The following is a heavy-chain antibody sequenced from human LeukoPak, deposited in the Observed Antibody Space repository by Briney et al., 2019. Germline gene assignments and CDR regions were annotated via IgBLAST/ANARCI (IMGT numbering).Heavy chain of an antibody. Sequence: HPGRSLRLSCAASGFTFSSYGMHCVRQAPGKGLEWVAVISYDGSNKYYADSVKGRFTISRDNSKNTLYLQMNSLRAEDTAVYYCAKEAHVLLWFGEFDYWGQGTLVTVSS. J-gene: IGHJ4*02. CDR1: GFTFSSYG. V-gene: IGHV3-30*18. CDR3: AKEAHVLLWFGEFDY. D-gene: IGHD3-10*01. CDR2: ISYDGSNK.